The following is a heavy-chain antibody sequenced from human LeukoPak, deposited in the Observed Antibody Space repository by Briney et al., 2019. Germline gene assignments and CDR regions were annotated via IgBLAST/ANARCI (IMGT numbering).Heavy chain of an antibody. Sequence: SETLSLTCTVSGGSVSSYYWSWIRQPPGKGLEWIGYIYYSGRTNYNPSLKSRVIISVDTSKNQFSLKLSSVTAADTAVYYCARDLPYYDSSGPLGAFDIWGQGTMVTVSS. CDR1: GGSVSSYY. V-gene: IGHV4-59*02. J-gene: IGHJ3*02. CDR3: ARDLPYYDSSGPLGAFDI. D-gene: IGHD3-22*01. CDR2: IYYSGRT.